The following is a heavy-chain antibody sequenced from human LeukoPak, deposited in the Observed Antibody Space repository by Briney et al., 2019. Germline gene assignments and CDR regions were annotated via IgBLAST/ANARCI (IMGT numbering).Heavy chain of an antibody. D-gene: IGHD3-16*02. CDR2: INPNSGGT. Sequence: ASVKVSCKASGYTFTGYYMHWVRQAPGQGLEWMGWINPNSGGTNYAQKFQGRVTMTRDTSISTAYMELSRLRSDDTAVYYCARVLLPHDYVWGSYREGKYYYYMDVWGKGTTVTISS. CDR1: GYTFTGYY. J-gene: IGHJ6*03. CDR3: ARVLLPHDYVWGSYREGKYYYYMDV. V-gene: IGHV1-2*02.